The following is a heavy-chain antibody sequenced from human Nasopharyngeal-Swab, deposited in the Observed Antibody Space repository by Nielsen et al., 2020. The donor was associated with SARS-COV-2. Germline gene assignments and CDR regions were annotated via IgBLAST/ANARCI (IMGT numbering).Heavy chain of an antibody. D-gene: IGHD1-7*01. Sequence: ASVKVSCKASGYTFTRYYLHLVRQAPGQGLEWIGIINPTDCSTSYAQKFEGRVTMTRVTSTSTVYMELNSLRSEDTAVYYCARVLPFRITGTSGMDVWGQGTTVTVSS. CDR3: ARVLPFRITGTSGMDV. CDR2: INPTDCST. CDR1: GYTFTRYY. J-gene: IGHJ6*02. V-gene: IGHV1-46*01.